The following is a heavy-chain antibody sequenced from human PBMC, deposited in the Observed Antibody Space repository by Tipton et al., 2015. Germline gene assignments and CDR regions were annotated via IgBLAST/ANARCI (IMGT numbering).Heavy chain of an antibody. V-gene: IGHV4-59*01. J-gene: IGHJ6*02. D-gene: IGHD3-3*01. CDR2: IYYAGST. Sequence: TLSLTCTVSGASINSYYWSWIRQPPGKGLEWIGYIYYAGSTYYNPSLKSRVTISGDTSKNQFSLKLSSVTAADTAVYYCATLRFWNYYYGMDVWGQGTTVTVSS. CDR3: ATLRFWNYYYGMDV. CDR1: GASINSYY.